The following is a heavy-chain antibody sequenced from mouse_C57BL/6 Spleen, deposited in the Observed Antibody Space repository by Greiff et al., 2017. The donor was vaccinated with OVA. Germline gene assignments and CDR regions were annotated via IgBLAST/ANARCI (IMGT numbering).Heavy chain of an antibody. CDR2: IHPNSGST. V-gene: IGHV1-64*01. J-gene: IGHJ3*01. D-gene: IGHD2-1*01. CDR1: GYTFTSYW. CDR3: ARSGWGNHSDWFAY. Sequence: QVHVKQPGAELVKPGASVKLSCKASGYTFTSYWMHWVKQRPGQGLEWIGMIHPNSGSTNYNEKFKSKATLTVDKSSSTAYMQLSSLTSEDSAVYYGARSGWGNHSDWFAYWGQGTLVTVSA.